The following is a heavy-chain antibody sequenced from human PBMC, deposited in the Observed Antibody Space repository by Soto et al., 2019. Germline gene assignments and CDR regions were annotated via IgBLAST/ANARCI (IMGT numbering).Heavy chain of an antibody. CDR2: IYHSGST. J-gene: IGHJ5*02. CDR3: ARGYIVVVVAATRGGNWFDP. Sequence: SETLSLTCAVSGGSISSGGYSWSWIRQPPGKGLEWIGYIYHSGSTYYNPSLKSRVTISVDRSKNQFSLKLSSVTAADTAVYYCARGYIVVVVAATRGGNWFDPWGQGTLVTVSS. CDR1: GGSISSGGYS. V-gene: IGHV4-30-2*01. D-gene: IGHD2-15*01.